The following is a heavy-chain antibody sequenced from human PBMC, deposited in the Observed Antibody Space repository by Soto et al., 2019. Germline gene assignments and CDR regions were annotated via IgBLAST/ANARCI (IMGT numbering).Heavy chain of an antibody. CDR3: AREIGYSSTWPSY. CDR2: IKQDGSEK. CDR1: GFTFSSYW. D-gene: IGHD6-13*01. Sequence: GGSLRLSCAASGFTFSSYWMSWVRQAPGKGLEWVANIKQDGSEKYYVDSVKGRFTISRDNAKNTVYLQMNSLRAEDTAVYYCAREIGYSSTWPSYWGPGTLVTVSS. V-gene: IGHV3-7*01. J-gene: IGHJ4*02.